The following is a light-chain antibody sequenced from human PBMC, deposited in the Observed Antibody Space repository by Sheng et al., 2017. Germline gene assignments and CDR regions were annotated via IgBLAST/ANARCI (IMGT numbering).Light chain of an antibody. CDR2: QDT. CDR1: RLGDKN. J-gene: IGLJ3*02. V-gene: IGLV3-1*01. CDR3: QAWDRTVMV. Sequence: SYDLTQPTSVSVSPGQTATITCSGDRLGDKNVCWYQQKPGQSPVLVISQDTKRPSGIPERFSGSNSGNTATLTISGTQAMDEADYYCQAWDRTVMVFGGGTTLTVL.